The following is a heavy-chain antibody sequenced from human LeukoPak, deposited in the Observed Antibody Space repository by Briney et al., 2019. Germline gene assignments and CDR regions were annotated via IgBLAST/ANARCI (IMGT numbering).Heavy chain of an antibody. CDR2: IYTSGST. CDR1: GGSISSGGYS. J-gene: IGHJ3*02. V-gene: IGHV4-61*02. Sequence: SETLSLTCAVSGGSISSGGYSWSWIRQPPGKGLEWIGRIYTSGSTNYNPSLKSRVTMSVDTSKNQFSLKLSSVTAADTAVYYCANSGRVFDAFDIWGQGTMVTVSS. CDR3: ANSGRVFDAFDI.